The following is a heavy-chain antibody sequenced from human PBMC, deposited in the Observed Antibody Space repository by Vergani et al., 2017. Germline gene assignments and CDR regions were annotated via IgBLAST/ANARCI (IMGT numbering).Heavy chain of an antibody. V-gene: IGHV5-10-1*01. CDR3: ARQQWLDSNWFDP. Sequence: NYSPSFQGHVTISADKSISTAYLQWSSLKASDTAMYYCARQQWLDSNWFDPWGQGTLVTVSS. J-gene: IGHJ5*02. D-gene: IGHD6-19*01.